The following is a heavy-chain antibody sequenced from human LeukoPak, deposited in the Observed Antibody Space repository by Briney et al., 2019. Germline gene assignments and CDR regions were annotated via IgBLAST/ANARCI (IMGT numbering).Heavy chain of an antibody. CDR1: GYTFTGYY. CDR3: ARVEATVTTSSWFDP. CDR2: INPNSGGT. V-gene: IGHV1-2*06. J-gene: IGHJ5*02. Sequence: GASMKVSCKASGYTFTGYYMHWVRQAPGQGLEWMGRINPNSGGTNYAQKFQGRVTMTRDTSISTAYMELSRLRSDDTAVYYCARVEATVTTSSWFDPWGQGTLVTVSS. D-gene: IGHD4-17*01.